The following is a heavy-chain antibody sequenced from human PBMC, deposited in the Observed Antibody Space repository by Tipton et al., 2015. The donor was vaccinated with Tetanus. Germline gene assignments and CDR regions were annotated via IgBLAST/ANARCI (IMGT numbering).Heavy chain of an antibody. Sequence: TLSLTCTVSGGSISSSSYYWGWIRQPPGKGLEWIGSIYYSGSTYYNPSLKSRVTISVDTPKNQFSLKLSSVTAADTAVYYCARRKRLGRDIANWFDPWGQGTRVTVSS. V-gene: IGHV4-39*01. D-gene: IGHD6-13*01. CDR3: ARRKRLGRDIANWFDP. CDR1: GGSISSSSYY. CDR2: IYYSGST. J-gene: IGHJ5*02.